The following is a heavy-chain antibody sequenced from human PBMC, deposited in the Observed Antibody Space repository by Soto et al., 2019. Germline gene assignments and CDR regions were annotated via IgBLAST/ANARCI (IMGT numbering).Heavy chain of an antibody. CDR1: GFTFSNYV. V-gene: IGHV3-64*01. CDR2: ITNNGVRT. D-gene: IGHD2-15*01. J-gene: IGHJ3*02. CDR3: ARVAGGSCSGGRCFNAFDI. Sequence: PGGSLRLSCAASGFTFSNYVMFWVRQAPGKGLEHVSAITNNGVRTYYANPVRGSITISRDNSKNTLYLQMGSLRAEDMAVYYCARVAGGSCSGGRCFNAFDIWGQGTMVTVSS.